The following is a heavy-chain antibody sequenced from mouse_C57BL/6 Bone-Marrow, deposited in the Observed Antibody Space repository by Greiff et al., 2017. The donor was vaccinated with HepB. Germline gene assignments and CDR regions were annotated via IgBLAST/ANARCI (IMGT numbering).Heavy chain of an antibody. D-gene: IGHD2-4*01. J-gene: IGHJ3*01. V-gene: IGHV1-4*01. CDR1: GYTFTSYT. CDR2: INPSSGYT. CDR3: ARSFYDYDVGGTWFAY. Sequence: QVHVKQSGAELARPGASVKMSCKASGYTFTSYTMHWVKQRPGQGLEWIGYINPSSGYTKYNQKFKDKATLTADKSSSTAYMQLSSLTSEDSAVYYCARSFYDYDVGGTWFAYWGQGTLVTVSA.